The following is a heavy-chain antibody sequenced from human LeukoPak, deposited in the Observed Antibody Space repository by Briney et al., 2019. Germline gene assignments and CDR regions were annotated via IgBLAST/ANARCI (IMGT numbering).Heavy chain of an antibody. J-gene: IGHJ4*02. CDR1: GFTFSSYE. Sequence: PGGSLRLSCAASGFTFSSYEMNWVRQAPGKGLEWVSYISKSGGNIYYGDPVKGRFSISRDNAKNSLYLQMNSLRAEDTAVYYCARSLYYGDGDNYFDYWGQGTLVTVSS. V-gene: IGHV3-48*03. CDR2: ISKSGGNI. CDR3: ARSLYYGDGDNYFDY. D-gene: IGHD3-3*01.